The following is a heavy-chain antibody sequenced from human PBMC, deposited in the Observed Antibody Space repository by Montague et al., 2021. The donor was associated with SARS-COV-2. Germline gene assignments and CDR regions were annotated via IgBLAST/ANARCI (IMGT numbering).Heavy chain of an antibody. J-gene: IGHJ4*02. D-gene: IGHD5-12*01. Sequence: SLRLSCAASGFSFSSYEMNWVRQAPGKGLEWLSYISSKGSTIDYADSVKGRFTISRDNAKNSLYLQMNSLRAEDSAVYYCARGYDFPGSYFDYWGQGNLVPVS. V-gene: IGHV3-48*03. CDR1: GFSFSSYE. CDR2: ISSKGSTI. CDR3: ARGYDFPGSYFDY.